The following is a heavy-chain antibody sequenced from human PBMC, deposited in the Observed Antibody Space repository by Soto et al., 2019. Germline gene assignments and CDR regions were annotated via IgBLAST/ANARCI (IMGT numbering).Heavy chain of an antibody. V-gene: IGHV4-4*02. J-gene: IGHJ5*02. CDR3: ATFSGFFTISPFDA. CDR1: GDSISSVNW. D-gene: IGHD2-8*01. Sequence: SSETLSLTCAVSGDSISSVNWWSWVRQSPGKGLEWIGEIYHSGSTNYNPSLTSRITMSVDKSKNEFSLQLTSVTAADAAVYYCATFSGFFTISPFDAWGQGILVTVSS. CDR2: IYHSGST.